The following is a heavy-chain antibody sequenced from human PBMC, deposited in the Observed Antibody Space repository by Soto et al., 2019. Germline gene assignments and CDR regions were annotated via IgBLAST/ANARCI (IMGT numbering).Heavy chain of an antibody. D-gene: IGHD2-21*02. CDR1: GFAFSTYG. Sequence: QVHLVESGGGVVQPGRSLTISCVGSGFAFSTYGMHWVRQAPAKGLEWVALISYDGTDKYYADSVKGRFSISRDNSKQTLSLQMDSLRPEDTAVYYCARDLPLYCRGDCNFDFWGQGTLVTVSS. CDR3: ARDLPLYCRGDCNFDF. V-gene: IGHV3-30*03. CDR2: ISYDGTDK. J-gene: IGHJ4*02.